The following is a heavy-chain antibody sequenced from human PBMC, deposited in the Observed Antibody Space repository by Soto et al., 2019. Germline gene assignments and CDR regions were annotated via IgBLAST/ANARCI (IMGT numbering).Heavy chain of an antibody. D-gene: IGHD4-4*01. J-gene: IGHJ6*02. CDR2: IDPSDSYT. Sequence: WEPLKVSCKGSGDSFTSYWSSWVRQMPGKGLEWMGRIDPSDSYTNYSPSFQGHVTISADKSISTAYLQWSSLKASDTAMYYCARARTPTVTPAHYGMDVWGQGTTVTVSS. CDR1: GDSFTSYW. V-gene: IGHV5-10-1*01. CDR3: ARARTPTVTPAHYGMDV.